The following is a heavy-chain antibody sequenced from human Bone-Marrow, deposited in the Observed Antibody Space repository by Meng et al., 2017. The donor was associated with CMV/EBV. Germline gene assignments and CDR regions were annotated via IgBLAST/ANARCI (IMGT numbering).Heavy chain of an antibody. D-gene: IGHD6-6*01. CDR2: INQDGSER. J-gene: IGHJ4*02. CDR3: AKDGRGSSGAYYFDD. V-gene: IGHV3-7*03. CDR1: GFTFSSYW. Sequence: GESLKISCAASGFTFSSYWVSWVRQAPGKGLEWVASINQDGSERYYVDSVKGRFTISRGNSKTSLYLQMNSLRTEDTALYYCAKDGRGSSGAYYFDDWGQGKLVTISS.